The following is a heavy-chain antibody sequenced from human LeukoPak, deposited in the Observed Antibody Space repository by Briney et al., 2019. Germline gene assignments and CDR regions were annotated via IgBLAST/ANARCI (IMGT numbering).Heavy chain of an antibody. CDR3: ARHMAYFYGTSGPDY. CDR1: GYSFTNYW. CDR2: IYPGDSDT. J-gene: IGHJ4*02. D-gene: IGHD2-8*01. Sequence: GESLRISCKASGYSFTNYWIGWVRQMPGKGLEWMGIIYPGDSDTRYSPSFQGQVTISADKSISTAYLQWSSLKASDTAMYFCARHMAYFYGTSGPDYWGQGTLVTVSS. V-gene: IGHV5-51*01.